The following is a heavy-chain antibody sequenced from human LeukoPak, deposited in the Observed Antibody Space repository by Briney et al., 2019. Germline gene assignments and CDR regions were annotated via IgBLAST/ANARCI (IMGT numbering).Heavy chain of an antibody. V-gene: IGHV4-39*07. CDR1: GGSISSSSYY. CDR2: IYYSGST. J-gene: IGHJ2*01. CDR3: ARIYCSGGSCYSYWYFDL. D-gene: IGHD2-15*01. Sequence: SETLSLTCTVSGGSISSSSYYWGWIRQPPGKGLEWIGSIYYSGSTYYNPSLKSRVTISVDTSKNQFSLKLSSVTAADTAVYYCARIYCSGGSCYSYWYFDLWGRGTLVTVSS.